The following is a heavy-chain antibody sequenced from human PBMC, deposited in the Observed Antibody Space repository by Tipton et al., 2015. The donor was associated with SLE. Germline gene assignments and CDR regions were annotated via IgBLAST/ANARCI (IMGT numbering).Heavy chain of an antibody. CDR2: IYYSGST. V-gene: IGHV4-39*07. J-gene: IGHJ6*03. CDR1: GGSISSSSYY. CDR3: ARGISGYYYYFYMDV. Sequence: TLSLTCNVSGGSISSSSYYWGWIRQPPGKGLEWIGSIYYSGSTYYNPSLKSRVTISVDTSKNQFSLKLNSVTAADTAVYYCARGISGYYYYFYMDVWDKGTTVTVSS. D-gene: IGHD2-21*01.